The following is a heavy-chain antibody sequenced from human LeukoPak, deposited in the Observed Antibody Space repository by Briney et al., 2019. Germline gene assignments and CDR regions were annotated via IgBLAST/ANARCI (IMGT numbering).Heavy chain of an antibody. Sequence: ASVKVSCKASGYSFTNYYLHWVRQAPGQGLEWMGWINPNSGGANYAQKFQGRVTMTRDTSIRTAYMELSRLRSDDTAVYYCARDRGNYYGSGSYYIPWGQGTLVTVSS. J-gene: IGHJ5*02. CDR1: GYSFTNYY. V-gene: IGHV1-2*02. D-gene: IGHD3-10*01. CDR2: INPNSGGA. CDR3: ARDRGNYYGSGSYYIP.